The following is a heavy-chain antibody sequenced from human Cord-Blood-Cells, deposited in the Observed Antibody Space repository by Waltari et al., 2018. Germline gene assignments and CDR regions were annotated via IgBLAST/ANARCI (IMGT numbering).Heavy chain of an antibody. CDR2: IFSNDEK. D-gene: IGHD6-13*01. CDR1: GFSLSNARMG. Sequence: QVTLKESGPVLVKPTETLTLTCTVSGFSLSNARMGVSWIRQPPGKALEWHAHIFSNDEKSYSTSLKSRLTISKDTSKSQVVLTMTNMDPVDTATYYCARILSSSWYYFDYWGQGTLVTVSS. CDR3: ARILSSSWYYFDY. J-gene: IGHJ4*02. V-gene: IGHV2-26*01.